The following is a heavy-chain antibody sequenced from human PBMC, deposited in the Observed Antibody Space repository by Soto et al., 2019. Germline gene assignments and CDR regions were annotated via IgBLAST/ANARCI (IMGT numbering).Heavy chain of an antibody. D-gene: IGHD6-19*01. V-gene: IGHV4-31*03. CDR3: ARDWGSSGWPN. CDR2: IYFTGST. Sequence: KTPETLSLTCTVSGHSLSSGGYYWSWICQHPGKGLEWVGYIYFTGSTLYNPSLKSRLAMSLDTSKNQFSLRLTSVTAADTAVYFCARDWGSSGWPNWGQGTLVTVSS. CDR1: GHSLSSGGYY. J-gene: IGHJ4*02.